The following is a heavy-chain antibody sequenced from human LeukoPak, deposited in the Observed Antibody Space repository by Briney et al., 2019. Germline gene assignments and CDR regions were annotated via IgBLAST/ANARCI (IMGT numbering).Heavy chain of an antibody. J-gene: IGHJ4*02. CDR3: TRVRRDDYTTSGYTTPYYYFDY. Sequence: GGSLRLSCTASGFSFSSYWLTWVRQAPGKGLESVANIKQDGSEKYFVDSVKGRFTISRDNAKNSVYLQMNSLRAEDTAVYFCTRVRRDDYTTSGYTTPYYYFDYWGQGALVTVSS. D-gene: IGHD5-24*01. CDR2: IKQDGSEK. V-gene: IGHV3-7*01. CDR1: GFSFSSYW.